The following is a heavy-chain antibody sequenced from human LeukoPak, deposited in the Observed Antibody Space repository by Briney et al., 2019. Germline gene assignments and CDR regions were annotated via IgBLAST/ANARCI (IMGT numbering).Heavy chain of an antibody. V-gene: IGHV3-30*18. J-gene: IGHJ4*02. CDR1: GFTFSSYG. D-gene: IGHD5-18*01. CDR2: ISYDGSNK. Sequence: GGSLRLSCAASGFTFSSYGMHWVRQAPGKGLEWVAVISYDGSNKYYADSVKGRFTISRDNSKNTLYLQMNSLRAEDTAVYYCAKGEGGGSAMVTYWGQGTLVTVS. CDR3: AKGEGGGSAMVTY.